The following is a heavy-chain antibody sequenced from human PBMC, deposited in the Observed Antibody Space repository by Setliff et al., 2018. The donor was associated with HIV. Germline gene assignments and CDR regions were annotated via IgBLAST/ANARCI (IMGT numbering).Heavy chain of an antibody. D-gene: IGHD6-13*01. Sequence: PSETLSLTCNISGVSIPTNYWNWIRQPAGKGLEWIGRIYTTGGTNYNPALKSRVTMSIDTSKNQISLKLNSVTAADTAAYYCARSNPGITAGLLAYWGPGTLVTVSS. J-gene: IGHJ4*02. CDR1: GVSIPTNY. V-gene: IGHV4-4*07. CDR2: IYTTGGT. CDR3: ARSNPGITAGLLAY.